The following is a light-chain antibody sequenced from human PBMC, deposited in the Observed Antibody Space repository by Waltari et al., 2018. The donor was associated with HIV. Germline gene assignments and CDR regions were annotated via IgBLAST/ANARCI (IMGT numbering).Light chain of an antibody. Sequence: SALPHPASVSGPPGQSITTPSTGPSSDFGAYNLVSCYQPHPGKSPKLMIYEVSKRPSGVSNRFSGSKSGNTTSLTISGLQAEDEADYYCCAYAGSTTYVIFGGGTKLTVL. CDR3: CAYAGSTTYVI. CDR1: SSDFGAYNL. CDR2: EVS. J-gene: IGLJ2*01. V-gene: IGLV2-23*02.